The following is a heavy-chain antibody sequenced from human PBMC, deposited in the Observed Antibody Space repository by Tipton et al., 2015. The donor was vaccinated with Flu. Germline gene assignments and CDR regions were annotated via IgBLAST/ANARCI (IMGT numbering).Heavy chain of an antibody. D-gene: IGHD2-15*01. V-gene: IGHV3-7*03. CDR1: GLTFGSYC. J-gene: IGHJ4*02. Sequence: SLRLSCAASGLTFGSYCMSWVRQPPGRGLEWVAKINQDGSEKHYVDSVKGRFTISRDNARNSLFLQMNSLRAEDTAVYYCATCRSAASYYDYWGQGNLVTVSS. CDR3: ATCRSAASYYDY. CDR2: INQDGSEK.